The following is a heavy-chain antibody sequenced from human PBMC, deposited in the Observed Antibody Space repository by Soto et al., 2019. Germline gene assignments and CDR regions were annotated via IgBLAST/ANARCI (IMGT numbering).Heavy chain of an antibody. V-gene: IGHV4-31*03. D-gene: IGHD3-10*01. CDR2: IYYSGST. J-gene: IGHJ6*02. CDR1: GGSISSGGYY. CDR3: ARVLMRGSGSYYKDPYYYYYGMDV. Sequence: SETLSLTCTVSGGSISSGGYYWSWIRQHPGKGLEWIGYIYYSGSTYYNPSLKSRVTISVDTSKNQFPLKLSSVTAADTAVYYCARVLMRGSGSYYKDPYYYYYGMDVWGQGTTVTVSS.